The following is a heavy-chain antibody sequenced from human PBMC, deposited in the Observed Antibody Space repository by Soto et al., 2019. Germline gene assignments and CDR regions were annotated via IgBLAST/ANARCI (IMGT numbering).Heavy chain of an antibody. V-gene: IGHV3-72*01. D-gene: IGHD1-1*01. Sequence: GGSLRLSCAASGFTFSDHYMDWVRQAPGKGLEWVGRTRNKANSYTTEYAASVKGRFIISRDNFKDTLYLQMDSLRGEDTAVYRCARDFTAGATYSGPYYYGMDVWGQGTTVTVSS. J-gene: IGHJ6*01. CDR3: ARDFTAGATYSGPYYYGMDV. CDR2: TRNKANSYTT. CDR1: GFTFSDHY.